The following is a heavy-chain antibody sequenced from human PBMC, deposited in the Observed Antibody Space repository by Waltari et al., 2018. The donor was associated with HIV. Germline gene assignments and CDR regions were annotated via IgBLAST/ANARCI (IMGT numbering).Heavy chain of an antibody. D-gene: IGHD5-12*01. CDR3: TTGGYPTEAFDI. Sequence: EVQVVESGGDLVKPGGSLRVSCASFKLSFESVWMTWVRQAPGKGLEWVGRIKSKRDGGTTDYAASVKGRFVISRDDSQNKLYLQMSGLKTEDTAVYYCTTGGYPTEAFDIWGQGTMVTVSS. CDR2: IKSKRDGGTT. V-gene: IGHV3-15*01. CDR1: KLSFESVW. J-gene: IGHJ3*02.